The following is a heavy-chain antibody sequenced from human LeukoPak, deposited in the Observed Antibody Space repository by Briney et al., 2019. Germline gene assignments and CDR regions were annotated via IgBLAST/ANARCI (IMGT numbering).Heavy chain of an antibody. V-gene: IGHV4-34*01. CDR1: GGSFSGYY. J-gene: IGHJ5*02. CDR3: AREGIAAAGRRNWFDP. CDR2: INHSGST. Sequence: PSETLSLTCDVYGGSFSGYYWSWIRQPPGKGLEWIGEINHSGSTNYNPSLKSRVTISVDTSKNQFSLKLSSVTAADTAVYYCAREGIAAAGRRNWFDPWGQGTLVTVSS. D-gene: IGHD6-13*01.